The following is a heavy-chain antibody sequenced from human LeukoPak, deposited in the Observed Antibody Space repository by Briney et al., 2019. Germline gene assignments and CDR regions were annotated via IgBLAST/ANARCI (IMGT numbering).Heavy chain of an antibody. CDR1: GGSISSGGYF. J-gene: IGHJ4*02. V-gene: IGHV4-31*03. CDR2: IYYSGST. CDR3: ARVRSGHYDSSGYYQRGGFFDY. D-gene: IGHD3-22*01. Sequence: SETLSLTCTVSGGSISSGGYFRSWIRQHPGKGLEWIGFIYYSGSTYYNPSLKSRVTISVDTSKNQFSLRLSYVTAADTAVYYCARVRSGHYDSSGYYQRGGFFDYWGQGTLVTVSS.